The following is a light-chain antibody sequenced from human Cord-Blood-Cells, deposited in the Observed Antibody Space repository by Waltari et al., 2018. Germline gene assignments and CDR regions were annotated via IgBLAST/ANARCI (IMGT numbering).Light chain of an antibody. CDR3: ATWDDSLNFWV. CDR1: SSNIGNNA. J-gene: IGLJ3*02. CDR2: YDD. V-gene: IGLV1-36*01. Sequence: QSVLTQPPSVSEAPRQRVTISCSGSSSNIGNNAVNWSQQLPGTAPKLLIYYDDLLPSGVSDRFSGSKSGTSASLAISGVQSEEEAYYFCATWDDSLNFWVFGGGTKLTVL.